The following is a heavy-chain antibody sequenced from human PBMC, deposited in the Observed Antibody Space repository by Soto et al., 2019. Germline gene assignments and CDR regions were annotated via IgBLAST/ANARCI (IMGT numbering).Heavy chain of an antibody. CDR1: GFTFTSSA. CDR3: AADGMATESYYFDY. V-gene: IGHV1-58*01. CDR2: IVVGSGNT. D-gene: IGHD5-12*01. J-gene: IGHJ4*02. Sequence: ASVKVSCKASGFTFTSSAVQWVRQARGQRLEWIGWIVVGSGNTNYAQKFQERVTITRDMSTSTAYMELSSLRSEDTAVHYCAADGMATESYYFDYWGQGTLVTVS.